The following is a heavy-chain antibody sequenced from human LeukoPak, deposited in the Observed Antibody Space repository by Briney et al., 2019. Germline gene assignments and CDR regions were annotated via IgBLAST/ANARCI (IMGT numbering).Heavy chain of an antibody. Sequence: SETLSLXCAVYGGSFSGYYWSWIRQPPGKGLEWIGEINHSGSTNYNPSLKSRVTISVDTSKNQFSLKLSSVTAADTAVYYCARGLGYSYGRGWVAAAGKTATNFDYWGQGTLVTVSS. J-gene: IGHJ4*02. CDR3: ARGLGYSYGRGWVAAAGKTATNFDY. CDR2: INHSGST. CDR1: GGSFSGYY. D-gene: IGHD5-18*01. V-gene: IGHV4-34*01.